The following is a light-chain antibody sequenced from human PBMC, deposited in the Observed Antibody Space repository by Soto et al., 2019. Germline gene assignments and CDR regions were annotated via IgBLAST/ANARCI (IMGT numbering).Light chain of an antibody. Sequence: DIQMTQSPSSLSASVGDRVTITCRASQSISSYLNWYQQKPGKAPKLLIYAASSLQSGVTSRFSGSRSGTDFTLTISSLHPEDFATYYCQQSDSTPRTFGPGTKVDIK. V-gene: IGKV1-39*01. CDR2: AAS. J-gene: IGKJ3*01. CDR3: QQSDSTPRT. CDR1: QSISSY.